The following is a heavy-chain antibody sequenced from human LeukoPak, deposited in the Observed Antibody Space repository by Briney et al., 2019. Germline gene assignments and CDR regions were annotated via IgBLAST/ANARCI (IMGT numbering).Heavy chain of an antibody. CDR2: IRYEGGNK. D-gene: IGHD3-10*01. CDR1: GFTFSTYA. CDR3: ATEGSEDAFDI. Sequence: GESLKISCAASGFTFSTYAMHWVRQAPGKGLEWAAFIRYEGGNKYYADSVKGRFTIARDNSKNTLYLQMNSLRPEDTAVYYCATEGSEDAFDIWGQGTMVTVSS. V-gene: IGHV3-30*02. J-gene: IGHJ3*02.